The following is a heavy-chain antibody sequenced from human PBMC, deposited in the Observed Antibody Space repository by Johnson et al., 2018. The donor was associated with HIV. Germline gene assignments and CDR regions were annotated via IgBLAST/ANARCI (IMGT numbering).Heavy chain of an antibody. V-gene: IGHV3-30*04. J-gene: IGHJ3*02. CDR2: ISYNEDKK. D-gene: IGHD6-19*01. CDR1: GFTFSNYA. Sequence: QVQLVESGGGLVQPGGSMRLSCAASGFTFSNYAMDWVRQAPGKGLEWMAFISYNEDKKYYDDSVKGRFTISRDNAQNYLYLQMNSLRAEDTALYYCAKDLRLSSGQWLVPGGAFDIWGQGTMVTVSS. CDR3: AKDLRLSSGQWLVPGGAFDI.